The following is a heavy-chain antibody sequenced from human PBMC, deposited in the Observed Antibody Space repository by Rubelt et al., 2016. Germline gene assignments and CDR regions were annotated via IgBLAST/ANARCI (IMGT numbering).Heavy chain of an antibody. CDR3: ARQDYNSAGKYYSDY. D-gene: IGHD2/OR15-2a*01. J-gene: IGHJ4*02. V-gene: IGHV4-34*01. Sequence: QVQLQQWGAGLLKPSETLSLTCAVYGGSFSGYYWSWIRQPPGKGLEWIGEINHSGSTNYNPSLKSRVSISVDKSKNQFSLKLSSVTAADTAVYYCARQDYNSAGKYYSDYWGQGTLVTVSS. CDR1: GGSFSGYY. CDR2: INHSGST.